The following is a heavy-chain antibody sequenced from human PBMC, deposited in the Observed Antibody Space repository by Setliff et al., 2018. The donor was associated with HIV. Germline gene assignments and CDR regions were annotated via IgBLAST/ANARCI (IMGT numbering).Heavy chain of an antibody. D-gene: IGHD5-12*01. CDR1: GVSISSYY. Sequence: PSETLSLTCSVSGVSISSYYWGWIRHSPGKGLEWIGIIFPGGATNYNPSLTSRVTISVDTSKNHLFLKLTSVTTADTAVYFCAKSSPSIGYITDCWGQGAPVTAPQ. CDR3: AKSSPSIGYITDC. J-gene: IGHJ4*02. V-gene: IGHV4-59*01. CDR2: IFPGGAT.